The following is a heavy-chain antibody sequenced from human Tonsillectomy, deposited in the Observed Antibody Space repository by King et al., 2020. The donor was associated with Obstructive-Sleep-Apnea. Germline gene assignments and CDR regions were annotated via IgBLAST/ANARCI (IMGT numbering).Heavy chain of an antibody. V-gene: IGHV3-15*01. CDR1: GFAFSNAW. Sequence: VQLVESGGGLVKPGGSLRLSCAASGFAFSNAWMSWVRQAPGKGLEWVGRVKSKTNGGATDYAAPVKGRFSISRDDSKTTLYLQMNSLNTEDTAIYYCSTEDDWGQGTLVTVSS. CDR2: VKSKTNGGAT. J-gene: IGHJ4*02. CDR3: STEDD.